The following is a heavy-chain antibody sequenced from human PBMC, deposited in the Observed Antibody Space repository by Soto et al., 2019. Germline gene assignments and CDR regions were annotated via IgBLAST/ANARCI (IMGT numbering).Heavy chain of an antibody. Sequence: QVQLVQSGAEVKKPGSSVKVSCKASGGTFSSYAISWVRQAPGQGLEWMGGIIPIFGTANYAQKFQGRVTITADESTSSDNIELSSLRSEDTAVYYCARESRYCSGGSCYFLPGIDYWGQGTLVTVSS. D-gene: IGHD2-15*01. CDR2: IIPIFGTA. J-gene: IGHJ4*02. CDR3: ARESRYCSGGSCYFLPGIDY. V-gene: IGHV1-69*12. CDR1: GGTFSSYA.